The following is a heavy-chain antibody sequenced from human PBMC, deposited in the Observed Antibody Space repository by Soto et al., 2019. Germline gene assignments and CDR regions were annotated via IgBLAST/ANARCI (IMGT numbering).Heavy chain of an antibody. CDR3: ARGPTYYYGSGRELDY. CDR2: INHSGST. CDR1: GGSFSGYY. Sequence: QVQLQQWGAGLLKPSETLSLTCAVYGGSFSGYYWSWIRQPPGKGLEWIGEINHSGSTNYNPSIKSRVTISVDTSKNQFSLKLSSVTAADTAVYYCARGPTYYYGSGRELDYWGQGTLVTVSS. D-gene: IGHD3-10*01. J-gene: IGHJ4*02. V-gene: IGHV4-34*01.